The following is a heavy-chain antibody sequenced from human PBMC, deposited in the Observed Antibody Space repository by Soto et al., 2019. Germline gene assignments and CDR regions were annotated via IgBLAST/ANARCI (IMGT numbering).Heavy chain of an antibody. J-gene: IGHJ4*02. CDR1: GYTFTSYG. V-gene: IGHV1-18*01. D-gene: IGHD3-10*01. CDR2: ISAYNGNT. CDR3: AKSKGGVRGVYIDF. Sequence: ASVKVSCKASGYTFTSYGISWVRQAPGQGLEWMGWISAYNGNTNYAQKLQGRVTMTTDTSTSTAYMELRSLRAEDTAIYYCAKSKGGVRGVYIDFWGQGTLVTVSS.